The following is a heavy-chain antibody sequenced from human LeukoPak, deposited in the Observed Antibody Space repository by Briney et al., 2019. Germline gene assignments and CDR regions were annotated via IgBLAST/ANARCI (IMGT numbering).Heavy chain of an antibody. CDR3: ALHSSSALFDY. CDR2: INHSGST. CDR1: GGSFSGYY. Sequence: SETLSLTCAVYGGSFSGYYWSWIRQPPGKGLEWIGEINHSGSTNYNPSLKSRVTISVDTSKNQFSLKLSSVTAADTAVYYCALHSSSALFDYRGQGTLVTVSS. D-gene: IGHD6-6*01. J-gene: IGHJ4*02. V-gene: IGHV4-34*01.